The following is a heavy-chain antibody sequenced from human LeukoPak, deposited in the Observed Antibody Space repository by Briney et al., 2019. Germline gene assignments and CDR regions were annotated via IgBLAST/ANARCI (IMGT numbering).Heavy chain of an antibody. Sequence: TGGSLCLSCAASGFTVSSNYMSWVRQAPGKGLEWVSVIYSGGSTYYADSVKGRFTISRDNSKNTLYLQMNSLRAEDTAVYYCARVEDIYALDIWAQRTMVTVSS. V-gene: IGHV3-53*01. CDR1: GFTVSSNY. D-gene: IGHD3-9*01. CDR2: IYSGGST. CDR3: ARVEDIYALDI. J-gene: IGHJ3*02.